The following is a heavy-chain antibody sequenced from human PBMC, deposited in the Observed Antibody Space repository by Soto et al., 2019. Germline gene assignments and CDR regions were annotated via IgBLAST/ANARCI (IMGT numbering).Heavy chain of an antibody. V-gene: IGHV3-9*01. Sequence: EVQLVESGGGLVQPGRSLRLSCAASGFTFDDYAMHWVRQAPGTGLEWVSGISWNSGSIGYADSVKGRFTISRDNAKNSLYLQMNSLRAEDTALYYCAKDKTRRGWYAFDYWGQGTLVTVSS. CDR2: ISWNSGSI. D-gene: IGHD6-19*01. CDR3: AKDKTRRGWYAFDY. CDR1: GFTFDDYA. J-gene: IGHJ4*02.